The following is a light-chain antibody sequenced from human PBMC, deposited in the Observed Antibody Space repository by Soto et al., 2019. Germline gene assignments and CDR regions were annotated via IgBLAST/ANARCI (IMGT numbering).Light chain of an antibody. J-gene: IGKJ1*01. CDR3: QQDHTYWS. V-gene: IGKV1-5*03. CDR2: ESS. Sequence: IQMTQSPSTLSASVGDSVTITCRASQSISTLTAWYQQKPGKAPRLLLYESSVLESGVPSRFSGDVSATDFTLNISGLQPDASAIYYCQQDHTYWSCGQGTKVEVK. CDR1: QSISTL.